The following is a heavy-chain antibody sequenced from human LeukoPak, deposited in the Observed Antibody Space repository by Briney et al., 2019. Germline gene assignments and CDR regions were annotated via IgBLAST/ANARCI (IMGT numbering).Heavy chain of an antibody. CDR2: MNPNSGNT. Sequence: GASVKVSCKASGYTFTSYDINWVRQATGQGLEWMGWMNPNSGNTGYAQKFQGRVTMTRNTSISTAYMELSSLRSEDTAVYYCARGPFKYDYVWGSYRIAVDYWGQGTLVTVSS. D-gene: IGHD3-16*02. CDR1: GYTFTSYD. CDR3: ARGPFKYDYVWGSYRIAVDY. J-gene: IGHJ4*02. V-gene: IGHV1-8*01.